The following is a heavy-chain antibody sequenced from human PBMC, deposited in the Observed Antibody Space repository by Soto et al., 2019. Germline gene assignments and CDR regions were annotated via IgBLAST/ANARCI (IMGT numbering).Heavy chain of an antibody. CDR3: ARGGGYDFRSSQAPPIDV. Sequence: SETLSLTCTVSGASISSYFWSWIRQPAGKGLEWIGRIHTSGSTNYNPSLKSRVTMSVDTSKNQFSLKLSSVTAADTAVYYCARGGGYDFRSSQAPPIDVWGQGTTVTVSS. D-gene: IGHD3-3*01. CDR1: GASISSYF. V-gene: IGHV4-4*07. CDR2: IHTSGST. J-gene: IGHJ6*02.